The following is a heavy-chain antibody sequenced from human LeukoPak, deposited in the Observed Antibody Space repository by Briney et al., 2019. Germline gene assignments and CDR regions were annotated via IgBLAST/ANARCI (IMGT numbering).Heavy chain of an antibody. J-gene: IGHJ5*02. CDR3: ARQISSNSGSLNWFDP. D-gene: IGHD1-26*01. V-gene: IGHV4-39*01. CDR1: GGSISSSSYY. CDR2: IYYSGST. Sequence: SETLSLTCTVSGGSISSSSYYWGWIRQPPGKGLEWIGSIYYSGSTCYNPSLKSRVTISVDTSKNQFSLKLSSVTAADTAVYYCARQISSNSGSLNWFDPWGQGTLVTVSS.